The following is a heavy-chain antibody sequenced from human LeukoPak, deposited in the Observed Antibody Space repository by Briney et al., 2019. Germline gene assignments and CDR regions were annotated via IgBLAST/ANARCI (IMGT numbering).Heavy chain of an antibody. J-gene: IGHJ6*02. D-gene: IGHD3-10*01. V-gene: IGHV3-21*01. CDR1: GFTFSSYE. CDR2: ISSGGSYI. Sequence: GGSLRLSCAASGFTFSSYEMNGVRQAPGKGLEWVSSISSGGSYIYSADSVKGRLAISRDNAKNSVFLQMKSLRAEDTAVYYCARDQVPTDADYYYTMDVWGQGTTVTVSS. CDR3: ARDQVPTDADYYYTMDV.